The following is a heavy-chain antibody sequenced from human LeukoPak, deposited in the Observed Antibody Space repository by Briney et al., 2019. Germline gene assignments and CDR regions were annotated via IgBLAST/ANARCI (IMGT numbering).Heavy chain of an antibody. V-gene: IGHV3-30*18. CDR2: ISYDGRNK. J-gene: IGHJ2*01. CDR3: AKALPIKTTVTTYDFDL. CDR1: GFTFSSYG. D-gene: IGHD4-17*01. Sequence: GGSLRLSCAASGFTFSSYGMHWVRQAPGKGLEWVAVISYDGRNKYYADSVKGRFTISRDTSKNSLYLQMNSLRAEDTALYYCAKALPIKTTVTTYDFDLWGRGTLVTVSS.